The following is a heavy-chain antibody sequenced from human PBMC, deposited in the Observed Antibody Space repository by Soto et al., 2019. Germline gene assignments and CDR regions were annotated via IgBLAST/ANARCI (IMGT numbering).Heavy chain of an antibody. V-gene: IGHV2-5*02. Sequence: QITLKESGPTLVRPAQTLTLTCGFSGFSLSSYGMGGAWIRQPPGKALEWLALIYWDDDKRYSPSLKDRLAISKDTSSNQVVLTITNMDPGDTATYFCAHAGDYDLLTFDHWGPGTLVTVSS. D-gene: IGHD4-17*01. J-gene: IGHJ4*02. CDR2: IYWDDDK. CDR1: GFSLSSYGMG. CDR3: AHAGDYDLLTFDH.